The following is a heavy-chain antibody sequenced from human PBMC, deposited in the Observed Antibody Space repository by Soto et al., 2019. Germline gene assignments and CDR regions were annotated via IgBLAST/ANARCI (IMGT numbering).Heavy chain of an antibody. D-gene: IGHD1-7*01. Sequence: SETLSLTCAVSGGSISSSNWWSWVRQPPGKGLEWIGEIYHSGSTNYNPSLKSRVTISVDKSKNQFSLKLSSVTAADTAVYYCARDKVANWNLDYYGMDVWGQGTTVTVSS. CDR3: ARDKVANWNLDYYGMDV. V-gene: IGHV4-4*02. CDR2: IYHSGST. CDR1: GGSISSSNW. J-gene: IGHJ6*02.